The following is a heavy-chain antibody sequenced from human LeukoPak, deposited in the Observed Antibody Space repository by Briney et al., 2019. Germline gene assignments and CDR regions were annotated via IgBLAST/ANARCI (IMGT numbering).Heavy chain of an antibody. V-gene: IGHV3-33*08. Sequence: GGSLRLSCAASGFTFSSYGMHWVRQAPGKGLEWVAYIWRDGSNKYYADSVKGRFTISRDNAQNTLYLQMNSLRAEDTAVYYCARATAYCSGGSGYALYYDYGMNVWGQGTTLTASS. D-gene: IGHD2-15*01. CDR2: IWRDGSNK. J-gene: IGHJ6*02. CDR1: GFTFSSYG. CDR3: ARATAYCSGGSGYALYYDYGMNV.